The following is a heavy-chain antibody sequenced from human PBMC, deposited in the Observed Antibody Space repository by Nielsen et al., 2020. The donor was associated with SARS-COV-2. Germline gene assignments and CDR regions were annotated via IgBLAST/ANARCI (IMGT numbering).Heavy chain of an antibody. CDR3: ASLPALNNYSDS. CDR1: GGSISSNNHY. D-gene: IGHD2/OR15-2a*01. CDR2: IHYSGGT. V-gene: IGHV4-39*07. J-gene: IGHJ4*02. Sequence: SETLSLTCTVSGGSISSNNHYWGWIRQPPGKGLEWIGSIHYSGGTYYNPSLKSRVTISIDTSKNQFSLKLPSVTAADTAVYYCASLPALNNYSDSWGQGTLVTVSS.